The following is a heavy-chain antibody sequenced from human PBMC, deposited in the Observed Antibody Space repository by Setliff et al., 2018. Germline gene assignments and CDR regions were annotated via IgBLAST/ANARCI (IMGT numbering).Heavy chain of an antibody. CDR3: ARLQAIFGVFKDGDWFDP. J-gene: IGHJ5*02. CDR2: ISGGNGNT. D-gene: IGHD3-3*01. CDR1: GYTFTNYG. V-gene: IGHV1-3*01. Sequence: ASVKVSCKASGYTFTNYGMHWVRQAPGQRLEWLGWISGGNGNTKYPQKFQGRVTITRDTSASTGYMELSSLRSEDTAVYYCARLQAIFGVFKDGDWFDPWGQGTLVTVSS.